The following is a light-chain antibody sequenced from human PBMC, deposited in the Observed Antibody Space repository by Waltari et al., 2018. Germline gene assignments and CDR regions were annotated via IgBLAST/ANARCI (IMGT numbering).Light chain of an antibody. J-gene: IGKJ4*01. CDR3: QQRSNWPLT. V-gene: IGKV3-11*01. CDR1: QSGSSS. Sequence: EIVLTQSPVTLSLSPGQRATLSCRASQSGSSSLAWYQQKPGQSPRLLIYDASNRATGIPARFSASGSGTDFTLTISSLEPEDFAVYYCQQRSNWPLTFGGGTKVEIK. CDR2: DAS.